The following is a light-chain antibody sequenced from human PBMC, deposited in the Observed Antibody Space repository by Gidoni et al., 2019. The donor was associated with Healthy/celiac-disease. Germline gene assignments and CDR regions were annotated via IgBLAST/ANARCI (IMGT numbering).Light chain of an antibody. CDR1: QRISSY. J-gene: IGKJ2*01. Sequence: DTQMTQSPPSLSASVGDRVTITCRAGQRISSYLKWYQQKPGKPPKPLIYAASSLQSGVPSRFSSSGSGTDFTLTISSLQPEDFATYYCQQSYSTTPYTFGQGTKLEIK. V-gene: IGKV1-39*01. CDR2: AAS. CDR3: QQSYSTTPYT.